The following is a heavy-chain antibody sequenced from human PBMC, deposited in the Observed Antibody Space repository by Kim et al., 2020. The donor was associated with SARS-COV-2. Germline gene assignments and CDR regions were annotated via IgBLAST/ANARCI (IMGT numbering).Heavy chain of an antibody. J-gene: IGHJ5*01. D-gene: IGHD2-21*01. Sequence: GGSLRLSCVAFGFTFSDCRMNWVRQAPGKGLEWLSFISNDDGGIYYAYSVSGRFTASRDATNNSQYLLMNSLAVDDTAVYYLLGDGRPDMWCRARDSCG. V-gene: IGHV3-48*01. CDR3: LGDGRPDMWCRARDS. CDR2: ISNDDGGI. CDR1: GFTFSDCR.